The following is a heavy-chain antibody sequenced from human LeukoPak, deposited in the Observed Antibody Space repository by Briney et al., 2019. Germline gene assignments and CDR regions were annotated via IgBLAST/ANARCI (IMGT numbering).Heavy chain of an antibody. CDR1: GFIFSSYA. CDR2: ISYDGTNT. J-gene: IGHJ4*02. Sequence: GGSLRLSCAASGFIFSSYAMHWVRPAPGKGLEWVAVISYDGTNTDYADSVKGRFTISRDNSKNALYLQMNSLRAEDTAVYYCARCRDYDFWSGSTVDYWGQGTLVTVSS. V-gene: IGHV3-30-3*01. D-gene: IGHD3-3*01. CDR3: ARCRDYDFWSGSTVDY.